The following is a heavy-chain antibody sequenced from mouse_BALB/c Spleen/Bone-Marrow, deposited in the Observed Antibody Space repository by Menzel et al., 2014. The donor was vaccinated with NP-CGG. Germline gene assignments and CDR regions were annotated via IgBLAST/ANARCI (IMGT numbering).Heavy chain of an antibody. J-gene: IGHJ4*01. Sequence: EVQLQESGPELVKPGASVKMSCKASGYTFTSYVMHWVKQKPGQGLEWIGYINPYNDGTKYNEKFKGKATLTSDKSSSTAYMELSSLTSEDSAVYYCARRGFDEGYYAMDYWGQGTSVTVSS. CDR3: ARRGFDEGYYAMDY. CDR1: GYTFTSYV. CDR2: INPYNDGT. V-gene: IGHV1-14*01.